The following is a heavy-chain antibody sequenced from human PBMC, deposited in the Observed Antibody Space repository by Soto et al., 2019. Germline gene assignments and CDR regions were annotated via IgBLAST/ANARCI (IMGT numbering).Heavy chain of an antibody. J-gene: IGHJ4*02. CDR1: GFTFSSYG. V-gene: IGHV3-33*01. CDR2: IWYDGSNK. Sequence: GGSLRLSCAASGFTFSSYGMHWVRQAPGKGLEWVAVIWYDGSNKYYADSVKGRFTISRDNSKNTLYLQMNSLRAEDTAVYYCARDGFQADYDYVWGSYRPNYFDYWGQGTLVTVPS. CDR3: ARDGFQADYDYVWGSYRPNYFDY. D-gene: IGHD3-16*02.